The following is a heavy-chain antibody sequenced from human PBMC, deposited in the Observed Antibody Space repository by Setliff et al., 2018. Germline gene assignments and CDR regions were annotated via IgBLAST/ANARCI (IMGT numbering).Heavy chain of an antibody. J-gene: IGHJ4*02. Sequence: GGSLRLSCAASGFTFSSYAMSWVRQAPGKGLEWVSAISGSGGSTYYSDSVKGRFTISRDNAKNSLYLQMSTLRAEDTAVYYCATFWSGYFDYWGQGSLVTVSS. CDR3: ATFWSGYFDY. CDR2: ISGSGGST. CDR1: GFTFSSYA. D-gene: IGHD3-3*01. V-gene: IGHV3-23*01.